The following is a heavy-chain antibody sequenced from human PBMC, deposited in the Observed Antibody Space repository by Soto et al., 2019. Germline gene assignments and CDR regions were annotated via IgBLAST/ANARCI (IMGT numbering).Heavy chain of an antibody. J-gene: IGHJ5*02. Sequence: PSETLSLTCAASGGSISSSNWWSWVRQPPGKGLEWIGEIYHSGSTNYNPSLKSRVTISVDKSKNQSSPKLSTVTAADTAVYYCACRFGELLENWFDPWGQGTLVTVSS. CDR1: GGSISSSNW. CDR3: ACRFGELLENWFDP. D-gene: IGHD3-10*01. V-gene: IGHV4-4*02. CDR2: IYHSGST.